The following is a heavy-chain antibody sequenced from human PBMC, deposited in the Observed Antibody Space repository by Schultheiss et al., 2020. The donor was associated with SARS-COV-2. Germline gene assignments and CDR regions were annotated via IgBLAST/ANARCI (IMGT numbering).Heavy chain of an antibody. CDR2: INPSGGST. CDR1: GGTFSSYA. CDR3: AIGDIGYFDAFDI. J-gene: IGHJ3*02. Sequence: ASVKVSCKASGGTFSSYAISWVRQAPGQGLEWMGIINPSGGSTSYAQKFQGRVTITRDTSASTAYMELSSLRSEDTAVYYCAIGDIGYFDAFDIWGQGTMVTVSS. V-gene: IGHV1-46*01. D-gene: IGHD2-15*01.